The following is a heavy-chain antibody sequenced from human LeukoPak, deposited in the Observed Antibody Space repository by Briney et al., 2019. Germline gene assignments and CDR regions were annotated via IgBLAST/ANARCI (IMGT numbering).Heavy chain of an antibody. J-gene: IGHJ3*02. V-gene: IGHV3-30*02. CDR2: IRYDGRNK. CDR3: AKALYSSGPDAFDI. CDR1: GFTFISYG. Sequence: GGSLRLAFAASGFTFISYGIHLVRQAPGKGLEWVAMIRYDGRNKYYEEAVKGRFTISRASSKNTLYLQLNSLRTEDTLVYYCAKALYSSGPDAFDIWGQGTMVTVSS. D-gene: IGHD6-25*01.